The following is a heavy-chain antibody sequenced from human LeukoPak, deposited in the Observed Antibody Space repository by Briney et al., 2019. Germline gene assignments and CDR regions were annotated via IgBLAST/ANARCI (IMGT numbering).Heavy chain of an antibody. CDR3: VRIYCTSTSCYGDSYYGMDV. Sequence: SETLSLTCTVSGDSISSSRHSWGWTRQPPGKALECIRSISYSGSTYYNPSLKTRVTMSVDTSVNQFFLKMSSVTAADSTVYYCVRIYCTSTSCYGDSYYGMDVWGQGTTVTVSS. V-gene: IGHV4-39*01. D-gene: IGHD2-2*01. CDR1: GDSISSSRHS. CDR2: ISYSGST. J-gene: IGHJ6*02.